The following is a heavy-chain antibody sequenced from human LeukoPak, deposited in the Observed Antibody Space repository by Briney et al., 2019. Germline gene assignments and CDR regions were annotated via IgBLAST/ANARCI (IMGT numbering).Heavy chain of an antibody. Sequence: GGSLRLSCAVSGLTFSDYYMTWVRQAQGKGLFWVSGISAGGGSTYYADSVKGRFTISRDNSRNTLYLQMNSLSAEVTAVYYCAKDAAGPEYWGQGTLVAVSS. CDR3: AKDAAGPEY. CDR2: ISAGGGST. J-gene: IGHJ4*02. D-gene: IGHD6-13*01. V-gene: IGHV3-23*01. CDR1: GLTFSDYY.